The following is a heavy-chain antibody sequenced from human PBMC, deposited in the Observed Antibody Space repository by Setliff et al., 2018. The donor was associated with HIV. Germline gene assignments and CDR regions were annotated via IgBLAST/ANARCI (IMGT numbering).Heavy chain of an antibody. CDR1: GYRFTDFY. V-gene: IGHV1-46*01. Sequence: GASVKVSCKTFGYRFTDFYVNWVRQAPGQGLEWMGMINPSGGQRSFAQKFQGRITVATATSTATSTGTVYMELSSLRSEDTAVYFCARLRITMIMMLNYFDYWGQGTLVTVSS. CDR3: ARLRITMIMMLNYFDY. CDR2: INPSGGQR. J-gene: IGHJ4*02. D-gene: IGHD3-22*01.